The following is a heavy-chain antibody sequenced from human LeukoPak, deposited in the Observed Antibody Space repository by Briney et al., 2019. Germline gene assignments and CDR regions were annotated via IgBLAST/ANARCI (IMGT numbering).Heavy chain of an antibody. CDR2: IIPIFGTA. J-gene: IGHJ5*02. CDR1: GGTFSSYA. D-gene: IGHD3-16*02. V-gene: IGHV1-69*05. CDR3: ARDNSVGDIAWWFDP. Sequence: SVKVSCNASGGTFSSYAISWVRQAPGQGLEWMGGIIPIFGTANYAQKFQGRVTMTRDMSTTTDYMELSSLRSEDTAVYYCARDNSVGDIAWWFDPWGQGTLVTVSS.